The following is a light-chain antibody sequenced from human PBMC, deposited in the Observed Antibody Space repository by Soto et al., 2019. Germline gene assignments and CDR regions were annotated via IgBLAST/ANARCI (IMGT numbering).Light chain of an antibody. CDR1: SSNIGSKT. V-gene: IGLV1-44*01. CDR2: NSY. CDR3: SSWDASLKGYV. Sequence: QSVLTQPPSASGTPGQRVTISCSGSSSNIGSKTVNWYQQLPGTVPKLLIYNSYQRPSGVPDRFSASKSATSASLAIIGLQSEDEADYYCSSWDASLKGYVFGTGTKLTVL. J-gene: IGLJ1*01.